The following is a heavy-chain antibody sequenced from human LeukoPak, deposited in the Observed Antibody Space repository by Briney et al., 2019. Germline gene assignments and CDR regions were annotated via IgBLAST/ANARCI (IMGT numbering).Heavy chain of an antibody. Sequence: GGSLRLSCAASGFTFSNYTMHWVRQAPGKGLEWVSYISSSSATIYYADSVKGRFTISRDNAKNSLYLQMNSLRAEDTAVYYCARVVRGYSYGPFDYWGQGTLVTVSS. CDR2: ISSSSATI. V-gene: IGHV3-48*04. D-gene: IGHD5-18*01. CDR3: ARVVRGYSYGPFDY. CDR1: GFTFSNYT. J-gene: IGHJ4*02.